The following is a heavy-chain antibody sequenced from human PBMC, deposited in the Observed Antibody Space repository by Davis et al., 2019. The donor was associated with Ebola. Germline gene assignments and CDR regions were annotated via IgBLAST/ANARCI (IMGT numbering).Heavy chain of an antibody. CDR2: INPDAREI. CDR1: GFIFNSYW. V-gene: IGHV3-7*03. D-gene: IGHD3-10*02. Sequence: GESLKIPCAASGFIFNSYWMTWVRQAPGKGLEWVANINPDAREINYVDSVRGRFTISRDNGKNSLYLQMNSLRVDDTAVYYCATVRYDLGQAYWGQGTLVTVSS. J-gene: IGHJ4*02. CDR3: ATVRYDLGQAY.